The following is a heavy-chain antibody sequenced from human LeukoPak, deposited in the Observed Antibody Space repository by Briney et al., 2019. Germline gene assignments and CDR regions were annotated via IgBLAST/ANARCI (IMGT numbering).Heavy chain of an antibody. CDR2: INPIGGNT. D-gene: IGHD3-22*01. CDR3: ARASRDDSSGYYYVGYYYYSMDV. CDR1: GYSFSSYN. Sequence: ASVKVSCKTSGYSFSSYNLHWGRQAPGQRRGWRGIINPIGGNTKYVQKLQVRVTMTRDTSTSTVYMELSSLKSEDTAVYYCARASRDDSSGYYYVGYYYYSMDVWGKGTTVTISS. V-gene: IGHV1-46*04. J-gene: IGHJ6*03.